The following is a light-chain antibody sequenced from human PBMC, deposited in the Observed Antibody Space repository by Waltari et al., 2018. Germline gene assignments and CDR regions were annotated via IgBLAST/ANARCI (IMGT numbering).Light chain of an antibody. J-gene: IGKJ1*01. Sequence: DIQMTQSPSSVSASVGNRVTITCRASRDISRWLAWYQQKPGKAPEFLIYDASTLQSGVPSRFSGSGSGREFTLTISSLQPDDFATYYCQQYNTYPWTFGQGTKVQIK. CDR3: QQYNTYPWT. CDR1: RDISRW. CDR2: DAS. V-gene: IGKV1D-16*01.